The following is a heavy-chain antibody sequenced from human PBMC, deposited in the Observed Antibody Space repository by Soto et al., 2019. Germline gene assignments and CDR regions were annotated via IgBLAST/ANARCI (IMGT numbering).Heavy chain of an antibody. CDR3: ARFPNVVERTGGYYYYGIDV. Sequence: QVQLVQSGAEVKKPGSSVKVSCKASGDTFSSYAISWVRQAPGQGLEWMGGIIPIFGTANYAQKFQGRVTITADKSTSTAYMELSSLRSEDTAMYYCARFPNVVERTGGYYYYGIDVWGQGTTVTVSS. CDR1: GDTFSSYA. J-gene: IGHJ6*02. D-gene: IGHD3-10*01. CDR2: IIPIFGTA. V-gene: IGHV1-69*06.